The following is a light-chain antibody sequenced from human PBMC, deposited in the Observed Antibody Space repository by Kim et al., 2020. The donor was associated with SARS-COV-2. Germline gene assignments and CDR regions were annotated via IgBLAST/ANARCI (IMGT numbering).Light chain of an antibody. CDR3: QQYNNWPPGT. J-gene: IGKJ1*01. V-gene: IGKV3-15*01. CDR1: QSISSN. CDR2: GAS. Sequence: EIVMTQSPATLSVSPGERATLSCRASQSISSNLAWYQQKPGQAPRLLIYGASTRATGIPASFSGSGSGTEFTLTISSLQSEDFAVYYCQQYNNWPPGTFGQGTKVDIK.